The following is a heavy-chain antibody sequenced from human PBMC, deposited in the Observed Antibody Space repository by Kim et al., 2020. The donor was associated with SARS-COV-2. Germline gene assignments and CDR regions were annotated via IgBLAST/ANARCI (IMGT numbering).Heavy chain of an antibody. Sequence: ASVKVSCKASGYTFTSYAMNWVRQAPGQGLEWMGWINTNTGNPTYAQGFTGRFVFSLDTSVSTAYLQISSLKAEDTAVYYCARGEYEDTAMVRLYYYYYGMDVWGQGTTFTVSS. CDR3: ARGEYEDTAMVRLYYYYYGMDV. V-gene: IGHV7-4-1*02. CDR1: GYTFTSYA. CDR2: INTNTGNP. D-gene: IGHD5-18*01. J-gene: IGHJ6*02.